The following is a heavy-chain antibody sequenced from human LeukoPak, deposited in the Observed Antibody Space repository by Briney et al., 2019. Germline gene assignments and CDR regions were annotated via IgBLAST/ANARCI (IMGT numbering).Heavy chain of an antibody. CDR3: ARDHYYYGSGSYYNPLGY. V-gene: IGHV1-46*01. CDR2: INPSGGST. D-gene: IGHD3-10*01. J-gene: IGHJ4*02. CDR1: GYTFTSYY. Sequence: ASVKVSCKASGYTFTSYYMHWVRQAPGQGLEWMGIINPSGGSTSYAQKFQGRVTMTRDTSTSTVYMELSSLRPEDTAVYYCARDHYYYGSGSYYNPLGYWGQGTLVTVSS.